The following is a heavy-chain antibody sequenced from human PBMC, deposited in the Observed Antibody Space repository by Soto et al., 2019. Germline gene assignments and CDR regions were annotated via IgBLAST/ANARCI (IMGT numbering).Heavy chain of an antibody. D-gene: IGHD6-13*01. Sequence: ASVKVSCKASGYTFTSSDISWVRQAPGLGLEWMGWISAYNGNTNYAQKLQGRVTMTTDTSTSTAYMELRSLRSDDTAVYYCARESSSSCHAYWGQGTLVTVSS. V-gene: IGHV1-18*01. CDR2: ISAYNGNT. CDR3: ARESSSSCHAY. CDR1: GYTFTSSD. J-gene: IGHJ4*02.